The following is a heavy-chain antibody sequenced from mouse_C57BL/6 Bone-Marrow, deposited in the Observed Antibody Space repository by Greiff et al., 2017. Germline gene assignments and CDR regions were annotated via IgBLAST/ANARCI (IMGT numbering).Heavy chain of an antibody. V-gene: IGHV1-69*01. J-gene: IGHJ2*01. D-gene: IGHD1-2*01. Sequence: QVHVKQPGAELVMPGASVKLSCKASGYTFTSYWMHWVKQRPGQGLEWIGEIDPSDSYTNYNQKFKGKSTLTVDKSSSTAYMQLSSLTSEDSAVYYCARLGERPYYFDYWGQGTTLTVSS. CDR2: IDPSDSYT. CDR3: ARLGERPYYFDY. CDR1: GYTFTSYW.